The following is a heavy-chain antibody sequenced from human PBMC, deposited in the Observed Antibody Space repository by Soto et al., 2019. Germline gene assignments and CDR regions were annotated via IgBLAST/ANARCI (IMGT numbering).Heavy chain of an antibody. V-gene: IGHV4-30-2*01. D-gene: IGHD6-25*01. CDR3: ASIQGGEGFDY. CDR1: GGSISGGGFS. CDR2: ILHTVGT. Sequence: SETLSLTCAVSGGSISGGGFSWSWIRRPPGKGLEGIGYILHTVGTPYTPSLKSRVSMSVDKYKNKFSLHLTSVTAADTAVYYCASIQGGEGFDYWGQGALVTVSS. J-gene: IGHJ4*02.